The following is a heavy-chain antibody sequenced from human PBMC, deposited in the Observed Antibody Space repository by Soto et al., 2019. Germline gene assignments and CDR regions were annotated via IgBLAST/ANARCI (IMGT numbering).Heavy chain of an antibody. CDR1: GGSFSTYG. D-gene: IGHD4-17*01. CDR2: IIPKFGTT. CDR3: ARELDPYYGGNSLSLDY. V-gene: IGHV1-69*13. Sequence: QVQLVQSGAEVKKPGSSVKVSCKASGGSFSTYGINWVRLAPGQGLEWMGGIIPKFGTTNYAQKFRARVTIIADESKNKAYMELNHLRSEDTAVYCCARELDPYYGGNSLSLDYWGQGTLVTVSS. J-gene: IGHJ4*02.